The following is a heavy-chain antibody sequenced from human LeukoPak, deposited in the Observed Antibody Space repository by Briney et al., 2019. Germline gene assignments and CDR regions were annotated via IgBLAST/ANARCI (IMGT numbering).Heavy chain of an antibody. V-gene: IGHV3-7*01. CDR3: TSAQGY. J-gene: IGHJ4*02. CDR2: ILPGGKES. CDR1: GYSFSTNM. Sequence: GGSLRLSCVVSGYSFSTNMMAWVRQAPGEGLEWVATILPGGKESYRVDSVKGRFTISRDNAKNSLLLRMDSLRVDDTAVYYCTSAQGYWGQGTLVTVSS.